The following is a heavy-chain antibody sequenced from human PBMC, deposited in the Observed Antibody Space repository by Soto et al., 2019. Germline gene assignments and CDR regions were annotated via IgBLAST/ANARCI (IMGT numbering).Heavy chain of an antibody. D-gene: IGHD2-21*02. CDR3: ARTCGGDCYGAFDI. V-gene: IGHV4-59*01. J-gene: IGHJ3*02. Sequence: PSETLSLTCTVSGGSISSYYWSWIRQPPGKGLEWIEYIYYRGSTNYNPSLKSRDTISVDTSKNQFSLKLSSVTAADTAVYYCARTCGGDCYGAFDIWGQGTMVTVSS. CDR2: IYYRGST. CDR1: GGSISSYY.